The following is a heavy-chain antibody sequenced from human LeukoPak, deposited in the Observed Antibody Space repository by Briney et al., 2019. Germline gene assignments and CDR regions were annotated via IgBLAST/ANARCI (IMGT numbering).Heavy chain of an antibody. CDR2: IKSKTDGGTT. J-gene: IGHJ4*02. V-gene: IGHV3-15*01. CDR3: TTRITIFGVLNDY. CDR1: GFTFSNAW. D-gene: IGHD3-3*01. Sequence: PGGSLRLSCAASGFTFSNAWMSWVRQAPGKGLEWVGRIKSKTDGGTTDYAAPVKGRFTISREDSKNTLYLQMNSLKTEDTAVYYCTTRITIFGVLNDYWGQGTLVTVSS.